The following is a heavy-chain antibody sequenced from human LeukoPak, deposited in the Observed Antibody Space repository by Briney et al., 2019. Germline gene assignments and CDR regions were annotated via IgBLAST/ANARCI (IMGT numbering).Heavy chain of an antibody. J-gene: IGHJ4*02. CDR1: GFTFSSFS. V-gene: IGHV3-48*02. Sequence: QTGGSLRLSCVASGFTFSSFSMNWVRQAPGKGLEWISYISASSSTMYYADSVKGRFTISRDNAKNSLSLQINGLRDEDTAVFYCARDAGTGYFDYWGQGTLVTVSS. D-gene: IGHD1-1*01. CDR3: ARDAGTGYFDY. CDR2: ISASSSTM.